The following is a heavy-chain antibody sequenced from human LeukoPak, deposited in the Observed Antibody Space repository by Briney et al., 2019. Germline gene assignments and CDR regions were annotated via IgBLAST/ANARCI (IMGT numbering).Heavy chain of an antibody. D-gene: IGHD3-22*01. J-gene: IGHJ4*02. CDR1: GFTFSSYS. Sequence: GGSLRLSCAASGFTFSSYSMNWVRQAPGKGLEWVSYISSSSSTIYYADSVKGRFTISRDNAKNSLYLQMNSLRAEDTAVYYCAREDYYDSSGYRGAFDCWGQGTLVTVSS. V-gene: IGHV3-48*01. CDR3: AREDYYDSSGYRGAFDC. CDR2: ISSSSSTI.